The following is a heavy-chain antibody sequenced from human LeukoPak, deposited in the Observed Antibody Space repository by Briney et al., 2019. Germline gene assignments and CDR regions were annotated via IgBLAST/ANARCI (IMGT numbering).Heavy chain of an antibody. V-gene: IGHV4-39*01. Sequence: PSETLSLTCTVSGGSISIDTFYWGWIRQPPGKGLEWIGSIYYSGNTYYNPSVETRVTISVDTSKNQFSLRLSSVTAADTAIYSCVRHKDPGSYYYYYGMDVWGQGTTVTVSS. CDR3: VRHKDPGSYYYYYGMDV. CDR1: GGSISIDTFY. CDR2: IYYSGNT. J-gene: IGHJ6*02.